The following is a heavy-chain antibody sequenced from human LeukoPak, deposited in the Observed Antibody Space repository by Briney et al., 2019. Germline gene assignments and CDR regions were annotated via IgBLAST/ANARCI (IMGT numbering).Heavy chain of an antibody. CDR3: AKGLSRYSSSSADY. Sequence: GGSLRLSCAASGFTFNNHAMSWVRQAPGKGLEWVSTISGSGGNTYYADSVKGRFTISRDNSKSTLYLQMNSLRAEDTAVYYCAKGLSRYSSSSADYWGQGTLVTVSS. D-gene: IGHD6-6*01. CDR2: ISGSGGNT. V-gene: IGHV3-23*01. CDR1: GFTFNNHA. J-gene: IGHJ4*02.